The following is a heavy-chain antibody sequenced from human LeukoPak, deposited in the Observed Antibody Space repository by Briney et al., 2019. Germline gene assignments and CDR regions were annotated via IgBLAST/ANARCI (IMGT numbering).Heavy chain of an antibody. V-gene: IGHV3-11*04. D-gene: IGHD3-22*01. CDR2: ISSSGSTI. J-gene: IGHJ4*02. Sequence: GGSLRLSCAASGFTVSSNYMSWVRQAPGKGLEWVSYISSSGSTIYYADSVKGRFTISRDNAKNSLYLQMNSLRAEDTAVYYCARDYVDYYDSSGSIYWGQGTLVTVSS. CDR3: ARDYVDYYDSSGSIY. CDR1: GFTVSSNY.